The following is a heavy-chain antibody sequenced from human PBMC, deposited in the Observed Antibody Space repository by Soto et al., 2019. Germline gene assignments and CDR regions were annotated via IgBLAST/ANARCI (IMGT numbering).Heavy chain of an antibody. Sequence: PSETLSLTCAVYGGSFSGYYWSWIRQPPWKGLEWTGEINHNGSTNYNPSLKSRVTISVDTSKNQFSLKLSSVTAADTAVYYCARGGTILWWSSSGHYYMDVWGKGTTVTVSS. CDR1: GGSFSGYY. V-gene: IGHV4-34*01. CDR2: INHNGST. CDR3: ARGGTILWWSSSGHYYMDV. J-gene: IGHJ6*03. D-gene: IGHD2-21*01.